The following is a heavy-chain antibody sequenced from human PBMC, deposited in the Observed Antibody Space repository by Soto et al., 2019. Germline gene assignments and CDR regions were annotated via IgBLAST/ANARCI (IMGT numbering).Heavy chain of an antibody. Sequence: QVQLVESGGGVVQPGRSLRLSCAASGFTFSSYGMHWVRQAPGKGLEWVAVISYDGYNKYYADSVKGRFTISRDNSKNPLYLQMNSLRAEDTAVYYCAKAGQQLTNYYYYGMDVWGQGTTVTVSS. D-gene: IGHD6-13*01. CDR3: AKAGQQLTNYYYYGMDV. CDR2: ISYDGYNK. V-gene: IGHV3-30*18. CDR1: GFTFSSYG. J-gene: IGHJ6*02.